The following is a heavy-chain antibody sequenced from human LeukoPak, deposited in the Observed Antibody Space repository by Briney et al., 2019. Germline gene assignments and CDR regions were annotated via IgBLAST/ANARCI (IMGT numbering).Heavy chain of an antibody. D-gene: IGHD5-18*01. CDR2: IYYSGSI. Sequence: PSETLSLTCTVSGGSISSYYWSWIRQPPGQGLKWIGYIYYSGSINYNPFLKSRVTISVDTSKNQFSLKLSSVTAADTAVYYCARSGYSYDYAFDIWGQGTMVTVSS. CDR1: GGSISSYY. CDR3: ARSGYSYDYAFDI. J-gene: IGHJ3*02. V-gene: IGHV4-59*01.